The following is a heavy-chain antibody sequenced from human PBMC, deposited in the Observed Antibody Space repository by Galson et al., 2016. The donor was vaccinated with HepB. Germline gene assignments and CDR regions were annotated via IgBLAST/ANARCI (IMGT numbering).Heavy chain of an antibody. Sequence: TLSLTCAVSGDSVNKSEYAWRWIRQPPGKGPEWIGSIYHSGNTSHEPPRKTPVTISLDRSRNRFSLTLGFVSAADTAVYFCARAYNDYQAQYFDYWGQGALVTVSS. CDR2: IYHSGNT. V-gene: IGHV4-30-2*01. CDR1: GDSVNKSEYA. D-gene: IGHD4-11*01. CDR3: ARAYNDYQAQYFDY. J-gene: IGHJ4*02.